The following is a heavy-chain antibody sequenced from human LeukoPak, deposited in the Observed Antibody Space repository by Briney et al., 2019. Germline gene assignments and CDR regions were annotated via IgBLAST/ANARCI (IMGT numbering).Heavy chain of an antibody. CDR1: GGSISSGGYS. V-gene: IGHV4-30-2*01. CDR3: ARVNIQLGGWFDP. Sequence: SETLSLTCAVSGGSISSGGYSWSWIRQPPGKGLEWIGYIYHSRGTYYNPSLKSRVTISVDRSKNQFSLKLSSVTAADTAVYYCARVNIQLGGWFDPWGQGTLVTVSS. D-gene: IGHD3-16*01. CDR2: IYHSRGT. J-gene: IGHJ5*02.